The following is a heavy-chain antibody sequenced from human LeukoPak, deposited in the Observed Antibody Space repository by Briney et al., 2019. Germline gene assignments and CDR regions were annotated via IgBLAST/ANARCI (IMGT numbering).Heavy chain of an antibody. CDR2: IYYSGST. Sequence: SETLSLTCTVSGGSISSSSYYWGWIRQPPGKGLEWIGSIYYSGSTYYNPSLKSRVTISVDTSKNQFSLKLSSVTAADTAVYYRARDRGDYYDSSGYCDYWGQGTLVTVSS. CDR1: GGSISSSSYY. CDR3: ARDRGDYYDSSGYCDY. J-gene: IGHJ4*02. D-gene: IGHD3-22*01. V-gene: IGHV4-39*07.